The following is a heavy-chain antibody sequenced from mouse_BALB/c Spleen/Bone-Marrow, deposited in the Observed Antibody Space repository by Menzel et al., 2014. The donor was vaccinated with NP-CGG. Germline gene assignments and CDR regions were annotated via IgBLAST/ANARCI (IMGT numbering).Heavy chain of an antibody. J-gene: IGHJ4*01. Sequence: VQLQQSGAELVRSGASVKLSCTASGFNIKDYYMHWVKQRPEQGLEWIGWIDPENGDTEYAPKFQGKATMTADTSSNTAYLQLSSLTSKDTAVYYCNARYYYAMDYWGQGTSVTVSS. CDR3: NARYYYAMDY. CDR1: GFNIKDYY. CDR2: IDPENGDT. V-gene: IGHV14-4*02.